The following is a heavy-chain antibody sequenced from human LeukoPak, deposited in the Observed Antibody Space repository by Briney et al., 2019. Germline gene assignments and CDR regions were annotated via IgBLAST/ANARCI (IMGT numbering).Heavy chain of an antibody. V-gene: IGHV1-18*01. CDR3: ARATNIAAAGMGALWFDP. D-gene: IGHD6-13*01. CDR2: ISAYNGNT. Sequence: ASVKVSCKASGYTFTSYGISWVRQAPGQGLEWMGWISAYNGNTNYAQKLQGRVTMTTDTSTSTAYMELRSLRSDDTAVYYCARATNIAAAGMGALWFDPWGQGILVTVSS. J-gene: IGHJ5*02. CDR1: GYTFTSYG.